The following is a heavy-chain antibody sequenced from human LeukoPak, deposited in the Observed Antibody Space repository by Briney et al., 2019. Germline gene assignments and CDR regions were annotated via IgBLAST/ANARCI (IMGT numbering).Heavy chain of an antibody. CDR3: ARAGLGSLPVDYYYMDV. Sequence: PSETLSLTCTVSGGSISSGGYYWSWIRQPPGKGLEWIGYIYHSGSTYYNPSLKSRVTISVDRSKNQFSLKLSSVTAADTAVYYCARAGLGSLPVDYYYMDVWGKGTTVTVSS. J-gene: IGHJ6*03. CDR1: GGSISSGGYY. V-gene: IGHV4-30-2*01. D-gene: IGHD3-22*01. CDR2: IYHSGST.